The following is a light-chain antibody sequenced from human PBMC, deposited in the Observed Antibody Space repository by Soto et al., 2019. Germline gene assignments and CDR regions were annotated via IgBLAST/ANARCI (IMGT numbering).Light chain of an antibody. J-gene: IGLJ1*01. Sequence: SVLTQPASVSGSPGQSITISCTGTSTDVGDSNHVSWYQHHPGKAPKLIIYEVSYRPSGVSNRFSGSKSAYTASLTISGLQAEDEADYYCNSQTTSGIRVFGTGTKLIVL. CDR2: EVS. CDR1: STDVGDSNH. CDR3: NSQTTSGIRV. V-gene: IGLV2-14*01.